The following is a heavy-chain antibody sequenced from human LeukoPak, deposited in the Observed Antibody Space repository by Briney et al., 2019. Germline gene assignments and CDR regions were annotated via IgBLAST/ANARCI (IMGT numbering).Heavy chain of an antibody. Sequence: GGSLRLSCVGSGFTFSNYYMYWVRQAPGKGPVWVSRMKNAGDDPIYADSMKGRFTISRDNAKNTVYLQMSSLRAEDTAVYYCARGGYGHNMDVWGEGTTVTVSS. D-gene: IGHD3-10*01. CDR1: GFTFSNYY. CDR3: ARGGYGHNMDV. CDR2: MKNAGDDP. J-gene: IGHJ6*03. V-gene: IGHV3-74*01.